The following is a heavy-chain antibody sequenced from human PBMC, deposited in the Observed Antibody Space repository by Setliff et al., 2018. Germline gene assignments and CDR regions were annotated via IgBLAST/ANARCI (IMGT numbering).Heavy chain of an antibody. CDR1: GLSISGEYY. CDR3: MRQVGGGLWYFDY. Sequence: SETLSLTCAVSGLSISGEYYWGWIRQPPGGGPEWIGIIYHDGRAYYSTPLKSRVNLSLDMSKTQFSLHLNSVTAADTAVYYCMRQVGGGLWYFDYWGQGILVTVS. D-gene: IGHD2-15*01. V-gene: IGHV4-38-2*01. J-gene: IGHJ4*02. CDR2: IYHDGRA.